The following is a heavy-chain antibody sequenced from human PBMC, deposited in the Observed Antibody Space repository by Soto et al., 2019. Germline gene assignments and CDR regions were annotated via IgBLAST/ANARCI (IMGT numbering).Heavy chain of an antibody. D-gene: IGHD2-15*01. CDR3: ASTSRRSLLS. J-gene: IGHJ5*02. Sequence: SETLSLTCVVSGGSFSTYYYNWIRQSPGKGLEWIGEINHSGSNNYSPSLKSRVTISVDTSKNQFSLKLSSVTAADTAVYYCASTSRRSLLSWGQGTLVTVSS. CDR1: GGSFSTYY. CDR2: INHSGSN. V-gene: IGHV4-34*01.